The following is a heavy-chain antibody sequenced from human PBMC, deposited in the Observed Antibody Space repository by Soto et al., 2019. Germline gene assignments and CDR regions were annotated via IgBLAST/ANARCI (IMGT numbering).Heavy chain of an antibody. V-gene: IGHV1-69*02. CDR1: GDTFSYYT. CDR2: IIPTLGIP. Sequence: SVKVSCKASGDTFSYYTFIWVRQAPGQGLEWMGRIIPTLGIPNYAQKFHDRVTISTDKSTDIVYMEVGSLRSEDTAVYYCATSNRRCSSTTCYTYFDYWGQGTLVTVSS. J-gene: IGHJ4*02. CDR3: ATSNRRCSSTTCYTYFDY. D-gene: IGHD2-2*02.